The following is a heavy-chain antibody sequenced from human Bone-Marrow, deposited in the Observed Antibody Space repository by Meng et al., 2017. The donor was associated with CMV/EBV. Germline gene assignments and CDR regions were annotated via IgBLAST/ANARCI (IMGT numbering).Heavy chain of an antibody. Sequence: SLKIPCEDSGFTFSRYGMHWVRQAPGKGLEWVAFIRYDGSNKYYADSVKGRFTISRDNSKNTLYLQMNSLRAEDTAVYYCAKEGASSPSRGYYYYGMDVWGQGTTVTVSS. CDR2: IRYDGSNK. CDR3: AKEGASSPSRGYYYYGMDV. J-gene: IGHJ6*02. CDR1: GFTFSRYG. V-gene: IGHV3-30*02. D-gene: IGHD6-6*01.